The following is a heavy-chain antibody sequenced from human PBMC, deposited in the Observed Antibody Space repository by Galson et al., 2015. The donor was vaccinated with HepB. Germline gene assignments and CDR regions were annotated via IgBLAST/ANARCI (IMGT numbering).Heavy chain of an antibody. CDR3: ATDTYDSSGYSSYWYFDL. D-gene: IGHD3-22*01. CDR2: FDPEDGET. CDR1: GYTLTELS. V-gene: IGHV1-24*01. Sequence: SVKVSCKVSGYTLTELSMHWVRQAPGKGLEWMGGFDPEDGETIYAQKFQGRVTMTEDTSTDTAYMELSSLRSEDTAVYYCATDTYDSSGYSSYWYFDLWGRGTLVTVSS. J-gene: IGHJ2*01.